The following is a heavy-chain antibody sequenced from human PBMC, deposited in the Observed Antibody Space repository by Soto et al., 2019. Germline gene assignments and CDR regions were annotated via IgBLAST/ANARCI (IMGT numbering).Heavy chain of an antibody. V-gene: IGHV4-59*01. CDR1: GGSISGYY. Sequence: PSETLSLTCAVSGGSISGYYLSWILQPPGKGLEWIGYIYYSGSTIYNPSLKSRVTISVDTSKNQFSLKLNSVIAADTAVYYCGRDRYITGYCGQRSSDTGSS. D-gene: IGHD1-20*01. J-gene: IGHJ4*02. CDR2: IYYSGST. CDR3: GRDRYITGY.